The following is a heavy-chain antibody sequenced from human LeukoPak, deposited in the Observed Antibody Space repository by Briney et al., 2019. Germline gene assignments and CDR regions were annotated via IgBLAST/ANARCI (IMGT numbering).Heavy chain of an antibody. CDR1: GYTFTSYY. Sequence: GASVKVSCKASGYTFTSYYMHWVRQAPGQGLEWMGIINPSGGSTSYAQKFQGRVTMTRDMSTSTVYMELSSLRSEDTAVYYCARGIQLWLMVCNYFDYWGQGTLVTVSS. D-gene: IGHD5-18*01. J-gene: IGHJ4*02. V-gene: IGHV1-46*01. CDR3: ARGIQLWLMVCNYFDY. CDR2: INPSGGST.